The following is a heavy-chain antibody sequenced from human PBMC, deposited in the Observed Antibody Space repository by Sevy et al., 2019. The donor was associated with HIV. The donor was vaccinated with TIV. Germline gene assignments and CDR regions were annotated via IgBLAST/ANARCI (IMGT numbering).Heavy chain of an antibody. CDR1: GGSISSYY. Sequence: SETLSLTCSVSGGSISSYYWNWIRQPPGKGLERIGYIYSSGSTNYNPSLKSRVTISVDMSKNQFSLKLSSVTAADTAVYYCARSHLAFCGGDCVSPYYFDSWGQGTLVTASS. CDR3: ARSHLAFCGGDCVSPYYFDS. CDR2: IYSSGST. J-gene: IGHJ4*02. D-gene: IGHD2-21*01. V-gene: IGHV4-59*01.